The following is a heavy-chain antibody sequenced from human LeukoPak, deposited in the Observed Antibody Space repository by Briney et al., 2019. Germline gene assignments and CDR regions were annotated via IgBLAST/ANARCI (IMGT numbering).Heavy chain of an antibody. Sequence: GGSLRLSCAASGFTVRSNYMSWVRQAPGKGLEWVSVIYSGGNTYYADSVKGRFTISRDNSKNTLYLQMNSLRAEDTAVYYCARALSSGYSSSLFDYWGQGTLVIVSS. CDR1: GFTVRSNY. V-gene: IGHV3-53*01. D-gene: IGHD6-13*01. J-gene: IGHJ4*02. CDR3: ARALSSGYSSSLFDY. CDR2: IYSGGNT.